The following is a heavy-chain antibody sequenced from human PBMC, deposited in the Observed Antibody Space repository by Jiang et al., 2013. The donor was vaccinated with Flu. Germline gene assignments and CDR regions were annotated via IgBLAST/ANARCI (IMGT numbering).Heavy chain of an antibody. V-gene: IGHV3-21*01. D-gene: IGHD3-3*01. CDR1: GFTFSSYS. CDR2: ISSSSSYI. CDR3: ARGSRFPRVVTGNYNWFDP. Sequence: QLVESGGGLVKPGGSLRLSCAASGFTFSSYSMNWVRQAPGKGLEWVSSISSSSSYIYYADSVKGRFTISRDNAKNSLYLQMNSLRAEDTAVYYCARGSRFPRVVTGNYNWFDPWGQGTLVTVSS. J-gene: IGHJ5*02.